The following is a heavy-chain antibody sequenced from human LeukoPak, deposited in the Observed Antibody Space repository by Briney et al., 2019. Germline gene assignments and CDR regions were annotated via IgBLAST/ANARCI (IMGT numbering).Heavy chain of an antibody. CDR3: ARVGYSSGWRIFDY. J-gene: IGHJ4*02. V-gene: IGHV4-61*02. CDR1: GGSISSGSHY. D-gene: IGHD6-19*01. CDR2: IYTSGST. Sequence: SQTLSLTCTVSGGSISSGSHYWSWIQQPAGKGLEWIGRIYTSGSTNYNPSLKSRVTISVDTSKNQFSLKLSSVTAADTAVYYCARVGYSSGWRIFDYWGQGTLVTVSS.